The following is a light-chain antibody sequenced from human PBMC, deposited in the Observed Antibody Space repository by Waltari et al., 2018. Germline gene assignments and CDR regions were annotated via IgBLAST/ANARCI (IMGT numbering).Light chain of an antibody. Sequence: EIVLTQSPGTLSLSLGERATLFCRASQSVTSWYLAWFQQKPGQAPRLLIHAATNRATGIPDRFSGSGFRTDFTLTISRLEPEDFAVYYCQQYGSLPYTFGQGTKLEIK. J-gene: IGKJ2*01. V-gene: IGKV3-20*01. CDR3: QQYGSLPYT. CDR2: AAT. CDR1: QSVTSWY.